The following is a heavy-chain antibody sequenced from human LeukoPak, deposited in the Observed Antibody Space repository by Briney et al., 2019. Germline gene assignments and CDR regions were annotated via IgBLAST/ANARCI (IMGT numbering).Heavy chain of an antibody. CDR2: ISWNSGSI. J-gene: IGHJ6*02. CDR3: ARYDV. Sequence: GGSLRLSCAASGFTFDDYAMHWVRQAPGKGLEWVSGISWNSGSIGYADSVKGRFTISRDNAKNTLYLQMNSLRAEDTAVYYCARYDVWGQGTTVTVSS. CDR1: GFTFDDYA. V-gene: IGHV3-9*01.